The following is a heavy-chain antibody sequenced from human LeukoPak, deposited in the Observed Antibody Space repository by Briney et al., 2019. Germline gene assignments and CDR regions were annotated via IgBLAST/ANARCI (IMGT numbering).Heavy chain of an antibody. CDR1: GYTFTSYA. V-gene: IGHV1-69*13. CDR2: IIPIFGTA. J-gene: IGHJ4*02. CDR3: ATHPSRWFGKLLDY. Sequence: SVKLASKASGYTFTSYAISWERQAHGQGLEWMGGIIPIFGTANYAQKFQGRVTITADESTSTAYMELSSLRSEDTAVYYCATHPSRWFGKLLDYWGQGTLVTVSS. D-gene: IGHD3-10*01.